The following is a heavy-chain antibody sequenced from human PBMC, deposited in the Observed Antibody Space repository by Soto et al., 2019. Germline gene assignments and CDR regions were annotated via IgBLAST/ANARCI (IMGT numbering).Heavy chain of an antibody. CDR2: IYHSGST. V-gene: IGHV4-4*02. CDR1: GDSISTVNW. CDR3: ATFSGFFTISPFDA. J-gene: IGHJ5*02. Sequence: SETLSLTCGVSGDSISTVNWWSWVRQSPGKGLEWIGEIYHSGSTSYNPSPKSRVTMSVDKSKNQFSLQLTSVTAADTAVYYCATFSGFFTISPFDAWGQGILVTVSS. D-gene: IGHD3-3*01.